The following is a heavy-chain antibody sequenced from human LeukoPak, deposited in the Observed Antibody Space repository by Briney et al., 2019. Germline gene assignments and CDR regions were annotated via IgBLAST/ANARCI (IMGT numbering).Heavy chain of an antibody. CDR2: ISSSGSTI. CDR1: GFTFSDYY. V-gene: IGHV3-11*01. D-gene: IGHD3-3*01. J-gene: IGHJ4*02. Sequence: GGSLRLSCAAPGFTFSDYYMSWIRQAPGKGLEWVSYISSSGSTIYYADSVKGRFTISRDNAKNSLYLQMNSLRAEDTAVYYCARDPTLNDFWSGYSGYWGQGTLVTVSS. CDR3: ARDPTLNDFWSGYSGY.